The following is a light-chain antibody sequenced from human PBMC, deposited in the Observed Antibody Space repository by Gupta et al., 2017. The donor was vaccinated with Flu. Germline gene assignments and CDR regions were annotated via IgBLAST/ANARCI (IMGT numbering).Light chain of an antibody. J-gene: IGLJ1*01. V-gene: IGLV2-18*02. CDR2: EVT. CDR1: SSDVGTYNR. CDR3: SSYTSSSTFV. Sequence: QSALTQPPSVSGSPGQSVTISCTGTSSDVGTYNRVSWYQQPPGTVPKRRIYEVTKRPSGVPDRFSGSKSGNTASLTISGLQGEDEADYFCSSYTSSSTFVFGTGTKVTVL.